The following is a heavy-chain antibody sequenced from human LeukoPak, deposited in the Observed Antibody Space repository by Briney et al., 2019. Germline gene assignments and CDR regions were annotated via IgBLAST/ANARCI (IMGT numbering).Heavy chain of an antibody. J-gene: IGHJ3*02. V-gene: IGHV3-48*01. CDR1: GFTLSSHN. CDR2: ISSSGSIT. D-gene: IGHD3-10*01. CDR3: ARPGITAFDI. Sequence: GGSLRLSCVASGFTLSSHNIDWVRQAPGKGLEWVSHISSSGSITYYGDSVKGRITISRDNAKNSVSLYMNSLRAEDSAVYYCARPGITAFDIWGQGTMVTVSS.